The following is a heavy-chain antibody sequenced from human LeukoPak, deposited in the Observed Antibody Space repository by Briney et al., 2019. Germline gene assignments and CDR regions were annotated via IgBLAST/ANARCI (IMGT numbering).Heavy chain of an antibody. J-gene: IGHJ4*02. CDR2: IKQDGSEK. Sequence: QAGGSLRLSCAASGFTFSSYWMSWVRQAPGKGLEWVANIKQDGSEKYYVDSVKGRFTISRDNAKNSLYLQMNSLRAEDTALYYCAKAIGSNWSYLDYWGQGTLVTVSS. V-gene: IGHV3-7*05. CDR1: GFTFSSYW. CDR3: AKAIGSNWSYLDY. D-gene: IGHD1-20*01.